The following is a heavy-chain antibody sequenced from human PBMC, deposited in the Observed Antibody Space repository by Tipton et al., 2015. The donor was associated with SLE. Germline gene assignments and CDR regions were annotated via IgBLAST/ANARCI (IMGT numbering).Heavy chain of an antibody. Sequence: SLRLSCAASGFTFSDYYMSWIRQAQGKGLEWVSGINWNGGSTGYADSVKGRFTISRDNAKNSLYLQMNSLGAEDTALYYCARALTGETAFDIWGQGTMVTVSS. CDR3: ARALTGETAFDI. D-gene: IGHD7-27*01. J-gene: IGHJ3*02. CDR2: INWNGGST. V-gene: IGHV3-20*04. CDR1: GFTFSDYY.